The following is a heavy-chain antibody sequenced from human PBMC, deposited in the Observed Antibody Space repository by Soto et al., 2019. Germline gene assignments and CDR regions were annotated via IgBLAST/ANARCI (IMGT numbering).Heavy chain of an antibody. J-gene: IGHJ3*02. CDR3: AKGGGEKWTIFGVGDARVAFDI. D-gene: IGHD3-3*01. V-gene: IGHV3-23*01. CDR1: GFTFSSYA. Sequence: GGSLRLSCAASGFTFSSYAMSWVRQAPGKGLEWVSAISGSGGSTYYADSVKGRFTISRDNSKNTLYLQMNSLRAEDTAVYYCAKGGGEKWTIFGVGDARVAFDIWGQGTMVTVSS. CDR2: ISGSGGST.